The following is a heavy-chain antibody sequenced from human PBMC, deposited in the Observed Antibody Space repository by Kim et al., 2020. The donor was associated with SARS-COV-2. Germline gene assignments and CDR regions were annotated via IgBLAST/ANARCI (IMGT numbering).Heavy chain of an antibody. J-gene: IGHJ5*02. CDR2: FDPEDGET. Sequence: ASVKVSCKVSGYTLTELSMHWVRQAPGKGLEWMGGFDPEDGETIYAQKFQGRVTMTEDTSTDTAYMELSSLRSEDTAVYYCAAEPGIAAAGTLSGVWWWFDPWGQGTLVTVS. D-gene: IGHD6-13*01. CDR1: GYTLTELS. V-gene: IGHV1-24*01. CDR3: AAEPGIAAAGTLSGVWWWFDP.